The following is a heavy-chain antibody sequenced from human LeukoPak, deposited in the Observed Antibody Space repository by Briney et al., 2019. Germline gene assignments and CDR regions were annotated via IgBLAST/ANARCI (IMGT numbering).Heavy chain of an antibody. Sequence: SETLSLACAVYGGSFSGYYWSWIRQPPGKGLEWIGEINHSGSTNYNPSLKSRVTISVDTSKNQFSLKLSSVTAADTAVYYCARGAWFDPWGQGTLVTVSS. J-gene: IGHJ5*02. CDR2: INHSGST. CDR3: ARGAWFDP. V-gene: IGHV4-34*01. CDR1: GGSFSGYY.